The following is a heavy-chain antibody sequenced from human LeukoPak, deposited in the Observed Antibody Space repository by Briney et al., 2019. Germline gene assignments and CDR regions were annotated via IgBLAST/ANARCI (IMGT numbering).Heavy chain of an antibody. Sequence: GGSLRLSCAASGFTFTDYGMHWVRQAPGKGLEWVAVISYDGSNKYYADSVKGRFTISRDNSKNTLYLQMNSLRAEDTAVYYCAKDGGSGYDSNYYYYYYMDVWGKGTTVTVSS. J-gene: IGHJ6*03. CDR3: AKDGGSGYDSNYYYYYYMDV. CDR2: ISYDGSNK. D-gene: IGHD5-12*01. V-gene: IGHV3-30*18. CDR1: GFTFTDYG.